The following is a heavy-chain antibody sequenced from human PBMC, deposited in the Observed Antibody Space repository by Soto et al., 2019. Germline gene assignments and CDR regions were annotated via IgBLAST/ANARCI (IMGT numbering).Heavy chain of an antibody. J-gene: IGHJ4*02. Sequence: QVQLGQSGSEVKKPGASVKVSCKASGYTFTSYGIRWVRQAPGQGLEWMGWISAYNGNTNYAQKLQGRVTMTTDTSTSTAYMELRSLRSDDTAVYYCARDPKYYDSSGLGDYWGQGTLVTVSS. V-gene: IGHV1-18*01. D-gene: IGHD3-22*01. CDR3: ARDPKYYDSSGLGDY. CDR2: ISAYNGNT. CDR1: GYTFTSYG.